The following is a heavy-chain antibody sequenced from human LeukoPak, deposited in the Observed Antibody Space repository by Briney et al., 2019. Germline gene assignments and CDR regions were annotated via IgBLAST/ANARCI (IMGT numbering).Heavy chain of an antibody. V-gene: IGHV4-38-2*02. J-gene: IGHJ4*02. Sequence: SETLSLTCTVSGYSISSGYYWGWIRQPPGKGLEWIGSIYHSGSTYYNPSLKSRVTISVDTSKNQFSLKLSSVTAADTAVYYCASNYYDSSGYYLPYFDYWGQGTLVTVSS. D-gene: IGHD3-22*01. CDR2: IYHSGST. CDR1: GYSISSGYY. CDR3: ASNYYDSSGYYLPYFDY.